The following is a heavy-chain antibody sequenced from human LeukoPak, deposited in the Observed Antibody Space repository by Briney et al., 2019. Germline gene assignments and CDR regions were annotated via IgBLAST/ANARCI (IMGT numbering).Heavy chain of an antibody. D-gene: IGHD3-22*01. Sequence: PGGSLRLSCAASGFTVSSNYMSWVRQAPGKGLERVSVISSSGSTYYADSVKGRFTISRDNSKNTLYLQMNSLRAEDTAVYYCARGGDSSGSIRSAFDIWGQGTMVTVSS. CDR1: GFTVSSNY. CDR3: ARGGDSSGSIRSAFDI. CDR2: ISSSGST. J-gene: IGHJ3*02. V-gene: IGHV3-53*01.